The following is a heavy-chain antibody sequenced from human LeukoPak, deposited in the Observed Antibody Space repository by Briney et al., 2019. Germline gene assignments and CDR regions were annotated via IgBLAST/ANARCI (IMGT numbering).Heavy chain of an antibody. D-gene: IGHD6-19*01. CDR2: IRFDGSNK. Sequence: GGSLRLSCAASGFIFSTYGLHWVRQAPGKGLEWVAFIRFDGSNKYYADSVKGRFTISRDNSKNTVYLQMNNMRVDDTAVYYWPPVAGCHWFNPWAREPWSPSPQ. CDR3: PPVAGCHWFNP. CDR1: GFIFSTYG. V-gene: IGHV3-30*02. J-gene: IGHJ5*02.